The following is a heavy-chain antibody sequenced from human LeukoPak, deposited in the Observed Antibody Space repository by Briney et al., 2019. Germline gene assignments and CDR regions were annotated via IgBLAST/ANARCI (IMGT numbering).Heavy chain of an antibody. CDR1: GYSISAYSISAGSY. CDR2: IHHSGST. Sequence: SETLSLTCAVSGYSISAYSISAGSYWGWIRQPPGKGLECIASIHHSGSTYYNPSFKSRVTISLDTSKNQLSLRLSSVTAADTAVYYCARDGPGPREERFNYWGQGTLVSVSS. V-gene: IGHV4-38-2*02. J-gene: IGHJ4*02. CDR3: ARDGPGPREERFNY.